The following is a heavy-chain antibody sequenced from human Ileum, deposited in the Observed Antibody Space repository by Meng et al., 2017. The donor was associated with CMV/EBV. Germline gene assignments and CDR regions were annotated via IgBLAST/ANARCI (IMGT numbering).Heavy chain of an antibody. CDR2: IYTDGIDT. J-gene: IGHJ5*02. Sequence: GGSLRLSCVATGFNFAAYAMAWFRQAPGKGLEFLSMIYTDGIDTHYADSVRGRLSVSRDDSENTLDLQLNNVKAEDTAVYHCAEHYNDGWYDYFDAWGQGTLVTVSS. CDR1: GFNFAAYA. V-gene: IGHV3-23*03. CDR3: AEHYNDGWYDYFDA. D-gene: IGHD6-19*01.